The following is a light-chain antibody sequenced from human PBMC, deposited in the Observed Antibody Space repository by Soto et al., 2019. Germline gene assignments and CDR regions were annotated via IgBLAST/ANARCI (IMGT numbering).Light chain of an antibody. CDR1: QSVSSN. CDR2: DAS. V-gene: IGKV3-15*01. CDR3: QQANSFPIT. Sequence: EIVMTQSPATLSVSPGESATLSCRASQSVSSNLAWPQQKPGQAPRILMYDASTRATGISARFTGSGSGTDFTLTISSLQPEDFATYYCQQANSFPITFGQGTRLEIK. J-gene: IGKJ5*01.